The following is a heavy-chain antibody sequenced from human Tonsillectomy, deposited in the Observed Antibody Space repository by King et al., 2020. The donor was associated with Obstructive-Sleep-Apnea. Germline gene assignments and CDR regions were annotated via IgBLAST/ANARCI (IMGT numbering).Heavy chain of an antibody. V-gene: IGHV3-23*04. CDR3: AKDLSSPYYYDSSGYYFSY. D-gene: IGHD3-22*01. CDR1: GFTFSSYA. Sequence: VQLVESGGGLVQPGGSLRLSCAASGFTFSSYAMSWVRQAPGKGLEWVSAISGSDGSTYYADSVKGRFTISRDNSKNTLYLQMNSLRAEDTAVYYCAKDLSSPYYYDSSGYYFSYWGQGTLVTVSS. CDR2: ISGSDGST. J-gene: IGHJ4*02.